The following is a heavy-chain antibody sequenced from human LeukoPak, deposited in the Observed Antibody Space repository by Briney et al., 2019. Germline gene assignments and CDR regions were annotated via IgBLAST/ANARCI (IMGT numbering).Heavy chain of an antibody. CDR1: GGSISSYY. J-gene: IGHJ3*02. CDR2: IYYSGST. CDR3: ARISWELLQNAFDI. V-gene: IGHV4-59*01. D-gene: IGHD1-26*01. Sequence: PSETPSLTCTVSGGSISSYYWSWIRQPPGKGLEWIGYIYYSGSTNYNPSLKSRVTISVDTSKNQFSLKLSSVTAADTAVYYCARISWELLQNAFDIWGQGTMVTVSS.